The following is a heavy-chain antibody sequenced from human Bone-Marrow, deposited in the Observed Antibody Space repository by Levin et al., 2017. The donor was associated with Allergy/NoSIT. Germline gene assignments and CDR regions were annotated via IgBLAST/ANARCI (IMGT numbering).Heavy chain of an antibody. CDR1: GFPFHTSA. CDR3: AKGSSGLCQGTDS. J-gene: IGHJ4*02. D-gene: IGHD6-19*01. Sequence: GGSLRLSCTASGFPFHTSAMTWVRQAPGQGLGWVSSISGDADMTSYADSVKGRFTVSRDNSKNMLFLQMDNLRVEDTAVFCCAKGSSGLCQGTDSWGQGTLVTVSS. V-gene: IGHV3-23*01. CDR2: ISGDADMT.